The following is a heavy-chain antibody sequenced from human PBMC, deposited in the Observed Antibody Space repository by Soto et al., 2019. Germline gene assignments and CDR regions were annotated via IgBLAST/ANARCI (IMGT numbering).Heavy chain of an antibody. V-gene: IGHV6-1*01. CDR2: AYFRSKWYN. Sequence: PSRTLSLSCALSVVSLSSNTASCNWIRQSPSRGLEWLGSAYFRSKWYNDYAVSVKSRIIINPDTSNNQFSLQLNSVTPEDTAVYFCEKGEKLGTNAGYAFDPWGQGIMVTVSS. D-gene: IGHD5-12*01. CDR1: VVSLSSNTAS. J-gene: IGHJ5*02. CDR3: EKGEKLGTNAGYAFDP.